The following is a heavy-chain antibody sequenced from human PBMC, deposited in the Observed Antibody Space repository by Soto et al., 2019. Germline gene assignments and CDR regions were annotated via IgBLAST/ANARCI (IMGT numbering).Heavy chain of an antibody. J-gene: IGHJ4*02. Sequence: ASVKVSCKASGYTFTSYDINWVRQATGQGLEWMGWMNPNSGNTGYAQKFQGRVTMTRNTSISTAYMELSSLRSEDTAVYYCARAHRDLDYGDYELDYWGQGTLVTVSS. CDR1: GYTFTSYD. CDR3: ARAHRDLDYGDYELDY. CDR2: MNPNSGNT. D-gene: IGHD4-17*01. V-gene: IGHV1-8*01.